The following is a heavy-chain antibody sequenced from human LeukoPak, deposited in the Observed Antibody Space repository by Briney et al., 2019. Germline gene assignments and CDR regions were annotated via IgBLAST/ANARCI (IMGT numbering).Heavy chain of an antibody. CDR2: IYYSGSP. CDR3: ARDVVATVTPDFDY. D-gene: IGHD4-17*01. J-gene: IGHJ4*02. Sequence: SETLSLTCTVSGGSISNYYWSWIRQPPGKGLEWIGYIYYSGSPNYNPSLKSRVTLSVDTSKNQLSLNLSSVTAADTAMYYCARDVVATVTPDFDYWGQGTLVTVSS. CDR1: GGSISNYY. V-gene: IGHV4-59*01.